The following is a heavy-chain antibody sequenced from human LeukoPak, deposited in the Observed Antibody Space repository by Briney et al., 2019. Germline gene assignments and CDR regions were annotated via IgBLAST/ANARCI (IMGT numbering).Heavy chain of an antibody. CDR1: GGSISSSSYY. J-gene: IGHJ3*02. Sequence: KPSETLSLTCTVSGGSISSSSYYWGWIRQPPGKGLEWIGNIYYSGITYYNPSLKSRVTISVDTSKNQFSLKLSSVTAADTAVYYCAKYRQRGTAFDIWGQGTMVTVSS. CDR2: IYYSGIT. D-gene: IGHD6-25*01. V-gene: IGHV4-39*01. CDR3: AKYRQRGTAFDI.